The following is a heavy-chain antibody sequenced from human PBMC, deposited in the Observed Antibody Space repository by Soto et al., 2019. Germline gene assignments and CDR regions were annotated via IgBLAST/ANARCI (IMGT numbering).Heavy chain of an antibody. Sequence: GGSLRLSCAASGFTFSSYAMSWVRQAPGKGLEWVSYISSSSSPIYYADSVKGRFTISRDNAKNSLYLQMNSLRDEDTAVYYCASLDYYDGSGYSVYWGQGTLVTVSS. CDR3: ASLDYYDGSGYSVY. V-gene: IGHV3-48*02. CDR2: ISSSSSPI. J-gene: IGHJ4*02. CDR1: GFTFSSYA. D-gene: IGHD3-22*01.